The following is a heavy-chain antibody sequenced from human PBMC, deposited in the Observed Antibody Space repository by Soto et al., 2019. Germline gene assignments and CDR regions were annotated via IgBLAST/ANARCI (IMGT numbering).Heavy chain of an antibody. CDR2: ISYDGSNK. CDR1: VLTFSSYG. CDR3: AKEAPTVTTYYFDY. V-gene: IGHV3-30*18. J-gene: IGHJ4*02. Sequence: GGSLRLSCAASVLTFSSYGMHWVRQAPGKGLEWVAVISYDGSNKYYADSVKGRFTISRDNSKNTLYLQMNSLRAEDTAVYYCAKEAPTVTTYYFDYWGQGTLVTVS. D-gene: IGHD4-17*01.